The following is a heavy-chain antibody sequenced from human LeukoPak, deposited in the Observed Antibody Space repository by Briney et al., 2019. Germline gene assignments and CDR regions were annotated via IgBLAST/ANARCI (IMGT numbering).Heavy chain of an antibody. Sequence: ASVKVSCTASGYTFTGYYMHWVRQAPGQGLEWMGWINPNSGGTNYAQKFQGRVTMARDTSISTAYMELSRLRSDDTAVYYCARPYDFWSGRYYFDYWGQGTLVTVSS. CDR3: ARPYDFWSGRYYFDY. J-gene: IGHJ4*02. V-gene: IGHV1-2*02. D-gene: IGHD3-3*01. CDR2: INPNSGGT. CDR1: GYTFTGYY.